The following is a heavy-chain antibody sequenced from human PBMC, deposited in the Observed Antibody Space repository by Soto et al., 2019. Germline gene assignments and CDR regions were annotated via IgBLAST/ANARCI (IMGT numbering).Heavy chain of an antibody. CDR2: IYYSGST. Sequence: SETLSLTCAVYGGSFSGYYWSWIRQPPGKGLEWIGYIYYSGSTYYNPSLKSRVTISVDTSKNQFSLKLSSVTAADTAVYYCASYYDYENWFDPWGQGTLVTVSS. CDR1: GGSFSGYY. V-gene: IGHV4-30-4*08. CDR3: ASYYDYENWFDP. J-gene: IGHJ5*02. D-gene: IGHD3-3*01.